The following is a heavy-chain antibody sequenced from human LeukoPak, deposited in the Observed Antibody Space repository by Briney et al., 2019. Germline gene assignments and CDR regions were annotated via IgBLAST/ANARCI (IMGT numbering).Heavy chain of an antibody. D-gene: IGHD3-10*01. V-gene: IGHV3-23*01. CDR3: ARDRSRVDY. CDR2: LSGSGSTT. J-gene: IGHJ4*02. CDR1: GFTFSSYA. Sequence: GGSLRLSCAASGFTFSSYAMSWVRQAPGKGLEWVSVLSGSGSTTYYAESVKGRFTISRDNSKNTLYLQMNSLRAEDTAVYYCARDRSRVDYWGQGALVTVSS.